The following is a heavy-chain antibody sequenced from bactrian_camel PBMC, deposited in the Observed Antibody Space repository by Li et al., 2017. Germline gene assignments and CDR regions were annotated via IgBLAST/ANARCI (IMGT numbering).Heavy chain of an antibody. V-gene: IGHV3S63*01. Sequence: QLVESGGGSVQAGGSLRLSCAPSRYSTVAWFRQVPGKEREGVAGITASNGINGITFYADSVKGRFTISRDAAKNTVYLQMNSLKPEDTAVYYCAASRYLCGLGILISSANYRGKGTQVTVS. J-gene: IGHJ4*01. CDR2: ITASNGINGIT. CDR3: AASRYLCGLGILISSANY. CDR1: RYSTV. D-gene: IGHD1*01.